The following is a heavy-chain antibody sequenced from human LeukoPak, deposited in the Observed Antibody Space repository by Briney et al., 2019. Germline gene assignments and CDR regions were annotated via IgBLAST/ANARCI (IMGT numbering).Heavy chain of an antibody. J-gene: IGHJ1*01. V-gene: IGHV1-69*04. CDR1: GGTFSSYA. CDR2: IIPIFGIA. CDR3: ARGLGYCSSTSCPYFQH. D-gene: IGHD2-2*01. Sequence: GSSVKVSCKAFGGTFSSYAISWVRQAPGQGLEWMGRIIPIFGIANYAQKFQGRVTITADKSTSTAYMELSSLRSEDTAVYYCARGLGYCSSTSCPYFQHWGQGTLVTVSS.